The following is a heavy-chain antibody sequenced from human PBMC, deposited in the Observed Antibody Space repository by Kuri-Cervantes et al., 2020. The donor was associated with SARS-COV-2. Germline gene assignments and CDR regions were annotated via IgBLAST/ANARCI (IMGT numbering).Heavy chain of an antibody. CDR3: ARGELGISNYYYYYMDV. CDR2: ISGSGGST. D-gene: IGHD7-27*01. CDR1: GFTFSSYA. J-gene: IGHJ6*03. V-gene: IGHV3-23*01. Sequence: GESLKISCAASGFTFSSYAMSWVRQAPGKGLEWVSAISGSGGSTYYADSVKGRFTISRDNSKNTLYLQMNSLRAEDTAVYYCARGELGISNYYYYYMDVWGKGTTVTVSS.